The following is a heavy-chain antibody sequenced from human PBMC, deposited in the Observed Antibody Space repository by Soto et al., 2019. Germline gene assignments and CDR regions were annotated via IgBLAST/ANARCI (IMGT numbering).Heavy chain of an antibody. D-gene: IGHD2-21*02. V-gene: IGHV4-4*07. CDR2: LYPSGST. Sequence: PAETLSLTCTVSGDSMSSSYWSWIRQPAGKGLEWVGRLYPSGSTNYKPSLRSRVTMSVDTSKNQFSLRLSSVTAADTAVYYCARETDQGDRYNCYYAMHXWGQVTTVTVS. CDR1: GDSMSSSY. CDR3: ARETDQGDRYNCYYAMHX. J-gene: IGHJ6*02.